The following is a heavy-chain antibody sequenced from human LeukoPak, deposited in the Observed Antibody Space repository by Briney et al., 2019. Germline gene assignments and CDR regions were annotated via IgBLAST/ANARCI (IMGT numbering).Heavy chain of an antibody. CDR2: IYSSGSR. CDR3: AIAESVTAFDI. CDR1: DASISSYF. V-gene: IGHV4-4*09. J-gene: IGHJ3*02. D-gene: IGHD2-8*01. Sequence: PSETLSLTCSVSDASISSYFWSWIRQPPGKGLEWIGHIYSSGSRYYNPSLKSRVTVSMEPSRNQFSLKLASVTAADTGMYYCAIAESVTAFDIWGQGKIVTVSS.